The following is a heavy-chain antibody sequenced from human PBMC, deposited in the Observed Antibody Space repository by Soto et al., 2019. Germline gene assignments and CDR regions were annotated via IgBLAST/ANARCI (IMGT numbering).Heavy chain of an antibody. V-gene: IGHV1-2*04. CDR1: GYTFTGYY. J-gene: IGHJ3*02. D-gene: IGHD2-15*01. CDR2: INPNSGGT. Sequence: ASVKVSCKASGYTFTGYYMHWVRQAPGQGLEWMGWINPNSGGTNYAQKFQGWVTMTRDTSISTAYMELSRLRSDDTAVYYCARGRYCSGGSCYSDAFDIRGQGTMVTVSS. CDR3: ARGRYCSGGSCYSDAFDI.